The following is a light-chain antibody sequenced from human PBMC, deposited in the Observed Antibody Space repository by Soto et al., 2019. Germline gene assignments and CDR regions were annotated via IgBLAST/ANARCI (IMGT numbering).Light chain of an antibody. Sequence: EIVLTQSPGTLSLSPRERATLSCRASHSVSSSYLAWYQQKPGQAPRLLIYGASSRATGIPDRFRGSGSVTDFTLTISRLEPEDFAVYYCQHYGSSPPYTFGQGNKLEIK. J-gene: IGKJ2*01. CDR2: GAS. CDR1: HSVSSSY. V-gene: IGKV3-20*01. CDR3: QHYGSSPPYT.